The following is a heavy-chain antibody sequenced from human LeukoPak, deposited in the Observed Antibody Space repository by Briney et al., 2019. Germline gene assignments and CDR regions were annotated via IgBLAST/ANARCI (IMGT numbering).Heavy chain of an antibody. D-gene: IGHD1-26*01. CDR2: IYYSGST. J-gene: IGHJ3*02. V-gene: IGHV4-39*07. CDR1: GGSISSSSYY. CDR3: ARPRATYDAFDI. Sequence: SETLSLTCTVSGGSISSSSYYWGWIRQPPGKGLEWIGSIYYSGSTYYNPSLKSRVTISVDTSKNQFSLKLSSVTAADTAVYYCARPRATYDAFDIWGQGTMVTVSP.